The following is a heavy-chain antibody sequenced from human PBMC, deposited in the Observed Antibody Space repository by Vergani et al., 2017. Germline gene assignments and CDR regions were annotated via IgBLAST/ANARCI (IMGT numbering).Heavy chain of an antibody. V-gene: IGHV1-69*08. CDR3: ARDRETRTNGLNV. CDR2: IIPILGIP. J-gene: IGHJ6*04. D-gene: IGHD1-7*01. Sequence: QVQLVQSGAEVKKPGSSVKVSCKASGGPFSSYTVTWVRQAPGQGLEWMGRIIPILGIPNYAQKLQGRVTITADKSTNTAYMELSSLRSEDTAVYYCARDRETRTNGLNVWGKGTTVTVSS. CDR1: GGPFSSYT.